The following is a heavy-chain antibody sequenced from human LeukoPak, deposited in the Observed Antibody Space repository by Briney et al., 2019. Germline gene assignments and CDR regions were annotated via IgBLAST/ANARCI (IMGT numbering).Heavy chain of an antibody. CDR3: ARDREVAATPDGFDP. CDR2: ISSNGGST. Sequence: GGSLRLSCAASGFTFDDYAMHWVRQAPGKGLEYVSAISSNGGSTYYANSVKGRFTISRDNSKNTLYLQMGSLRAEDMAVYYCARDREVAATPDGFDPWGQGTLVTVSS. V-gene: IGHV3-64*01. CDR1: GFTFDDYA. J-gene: IGHJ5*02. D-gene: IGHD2-15*01.